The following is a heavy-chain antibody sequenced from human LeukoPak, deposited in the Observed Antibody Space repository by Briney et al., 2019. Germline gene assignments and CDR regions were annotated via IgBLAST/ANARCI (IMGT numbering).Heavy chain of an antibody. V-gene: IGHV4-39*01. D-gene: IGHD6-25*01. J-gene: IGHJ4*02. CDR2: FDYRGRT. Sequence: PSETLSLTCTVSGGSISSGSHYWGWIRQPPGKXXXXXGSFDYRGRTYYSPSLKSRVTISVDTSKNQLSLKLTSVTAADTAVYYCASKPLTLSIAAVDHWGQGTLVTVSS. CDR3: ASKPLTLSIAAVDH. CDR1: GGSISSGSHY.